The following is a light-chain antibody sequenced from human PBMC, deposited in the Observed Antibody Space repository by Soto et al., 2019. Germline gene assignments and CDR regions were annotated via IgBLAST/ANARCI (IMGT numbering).Light chain of an antibody. CDR3: QTWGTGGVWV. J-gene: IGLJ3*02. V-gene: IGLV4-69*01. CDR1: SGHSSYA. Sequence: QSVLTQSPSASASLGASVKLTCTLSSGHSSYAIAWHQQQPEKGPRYLMKLNSDGSHSKGDGIPDRFSGSSSGAERYLTISSLQSEDEADYYCQTWGTGGVWVFGGGTKVTVL. CDR2: LNSDGSH.